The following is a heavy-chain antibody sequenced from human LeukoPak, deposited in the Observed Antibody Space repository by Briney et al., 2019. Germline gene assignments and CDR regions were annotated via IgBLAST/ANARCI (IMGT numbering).Heavy chain of an antibody. CDR1: GFTFSSYA. Sequence: PGGSLRLSCAASGFTFSSYAMHWVRQAPGKGLEWVADISYDGSNKYYADSVKGRFTISRDNSKNSLYLQMNSLRAEDTAVYYCARGSGLRFLEWISADDEYYYGMDVWGQGTKV. V-gene: IGHV3-30-3*01. CDR2: ISYDGSNK. J-gene: IGHJ6*02. D-gene: IGHD3-3*01. CDR3: ARGSGLRFLEWISADDEYYYGMDV.